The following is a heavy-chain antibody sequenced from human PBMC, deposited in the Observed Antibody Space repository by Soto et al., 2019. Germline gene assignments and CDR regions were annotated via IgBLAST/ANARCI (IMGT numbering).Heavy chain of an antibody. D-gene: IGHD2-2*01. J-gene: IGHJ4*02. V-gene: IGHV4-39*07. Sequence: SETLSLTCTVSGGSISSSSYYWGWIRQPPGKGLEWIGSIYYSGSTYYNPSLKSRVTISVDTSKNQFSLKLSSVTAADTAVYYCARIYCSSTSCSQSGFDYWGQGTLVTVSS. CDR1: GGSISSSSYY. CDR3: ARIYCSSTSCSQSGFDY. CDR2: IYYSGST.